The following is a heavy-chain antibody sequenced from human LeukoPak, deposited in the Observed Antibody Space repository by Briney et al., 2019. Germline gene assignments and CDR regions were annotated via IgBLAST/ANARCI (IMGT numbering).Heavy chain of an antibody. J-gene: IGHJ4*02. D-gene: IGHD3-10*01. V-gene: IGHV3-30*18. CDR3: AKDIQGWFGGDYFDY. Sequence: PGGSLRLSCAASGFTFSSYGMHWVRQAPGKGLEWVAVISYDGSNKYYADSVKGRFTISRDNSKNTLYLQMNSLRAEDTALYYCAKDIQGWFGGDYFDYWGQGTLVTVSS. CDR1: GFTFSSYG. CDR2: ISYDGSNK.